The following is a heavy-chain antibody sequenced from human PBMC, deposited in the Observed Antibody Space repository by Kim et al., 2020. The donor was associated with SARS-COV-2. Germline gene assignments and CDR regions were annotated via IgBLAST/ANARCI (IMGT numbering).Heavy chain of an antibody. Sequence: GGSLRLSCAASGFTVSSNYMSWVRQAPGKGLEWVSVIYSGGSTYYADSVKGRFTISRDNSKNTLYLQMNSLRAEDTAVYYCARVALYDFWSGYYDVGVYYFDHWGQGTLVTVSS. V-gene: IGHV3-53*01. CDR1: GFTVSSNY. CDR2: IYSGGST. D-gene: IGHD3-3*01. CDR3: ARVALYDFWSGYYDVGVYYFDH. J-gene: IGHJ4*02.